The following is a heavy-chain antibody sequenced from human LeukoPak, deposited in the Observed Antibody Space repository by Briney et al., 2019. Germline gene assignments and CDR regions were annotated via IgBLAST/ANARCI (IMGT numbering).Heavy chain of an antibody. V-gene: IGHV3-30*02. CDR1: GFTFSSYG. Sequence: PGGSLRLSCAASGFTFSSYGMHWVRQAPGKGLEWVAVIWYDGSNKYYADSVKGRFTISRDNSKNTLYLQMNSLRAEDTAVYYCAKDMVTSSGYYLDYWGQGTLVTVSS. J-gene: IGHJ4*02. CDR3: AKDMVTSSGYYLDY. CDR2: IWYDGSNK. D-gene: IGHD3-22*01.